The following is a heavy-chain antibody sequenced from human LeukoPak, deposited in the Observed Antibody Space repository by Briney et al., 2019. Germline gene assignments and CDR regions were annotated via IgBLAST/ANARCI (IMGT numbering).Heavy chain of an antibody. CDR1: GGSISSSNW. J-gene: IGHJ4*02. D-gene: IGHD3-22*01. Sequence: PSGTLSLTCAVSGGSISSSNWWSWVRQPPGKGLEWIGEIYHSGSTNYNPSLKSGVTISVDKSKNQFSLKLSSVTAADTAVYYCARRSGRRYYYDSSGYFVYWGQGTLVTVSS. CDR2: IYHSGST. CDR3: ARRSGRRYYYDSSGYFVY. V-gene: IGHV4-4*02.